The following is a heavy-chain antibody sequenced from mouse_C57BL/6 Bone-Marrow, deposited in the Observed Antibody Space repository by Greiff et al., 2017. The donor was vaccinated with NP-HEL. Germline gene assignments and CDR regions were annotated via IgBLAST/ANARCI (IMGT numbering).Heavy chain of an antibody. CDR2: ISHGGGST. CDR1: GFTFSDYY. CDR3: AVIAPYYYGSSFYYAMDY. V-gene: IGHV5-12*01. Sequence: VKLMESGGGLVQPGGSLKLSCAASGFTFSDYYMYWVRQTPEKRLEWVAYISHGGGSTYSPDTVKGRFTISRDNAKNTLYLQMSRLKSEDTAMYYCAVIAPYYYGSSFYYAMDYWGQGTSVTVSS. J-gene: IGHJ4*01. D-gene: IGHD1-1*01.